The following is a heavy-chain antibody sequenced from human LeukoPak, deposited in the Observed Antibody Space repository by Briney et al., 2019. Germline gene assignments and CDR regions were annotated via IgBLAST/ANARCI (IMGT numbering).Heavy chain of an antibody. CDR3: ARVDGSCSGGSCPSGNWFDP. Sequence: PSETLSLTCTASGCTISSSSYYWSWIRQPAGKGLEWIGRIYTSGSTNYNPSLKSRVTISYTSKNQFSLQLNSVTAADTAVYYCARVDGSCSGGSCPSGNWFDPWGQGTLVTVSS. D-gene: IGHD2-15*01. CDR2: IYTSGST. CDR1: GCTISSSSYY. J-gene: IGHJ5*02. V-gene: IGHV4-61*02.